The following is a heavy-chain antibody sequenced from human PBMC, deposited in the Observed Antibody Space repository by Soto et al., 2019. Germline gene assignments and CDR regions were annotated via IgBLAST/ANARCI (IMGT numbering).Heavy chain of an antibody. Sequence: GGSLRLSCAASAFTFSSYWMSWVRQTPGRGLEWVANIKQDGSERYYVDSVKGRFTISRDNTKNSLYLQMNSLRAEDTAVYYCAKAITYLNWFDPWGQGTLVTVSS. CDR3: AKAITYLNWFDP. J-gene: IGHJ5*02. CDR2: IKQDGSER. CDR1: AFTFSSYW. D-gene: IGHD5-12*01. V-gene: IGHV3-7*03.